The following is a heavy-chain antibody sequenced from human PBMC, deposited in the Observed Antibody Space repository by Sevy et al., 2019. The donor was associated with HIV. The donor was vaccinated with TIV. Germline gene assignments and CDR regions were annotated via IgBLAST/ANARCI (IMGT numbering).Heavy chain of an antibody. J-gene: IGHJ6*02. V-gene: IGHV3-7*01. CDR3: ARDNATVSRRGLRYYYYSTDV. Sequence: GGSLRLSCAASGFTFITYWMSWFRQAPGKGLEWVANINEDGTEKFYVDSVKGRFTMSRDNAKNSLYLQMNSLRAEDAAVYYCARDNATVSRRGLRYYYYSTDVWGQGTTVTVSS. D-gene: IGHD2-2*01. CDR2: INEDGTEK. CDR1: GFTFITYW.